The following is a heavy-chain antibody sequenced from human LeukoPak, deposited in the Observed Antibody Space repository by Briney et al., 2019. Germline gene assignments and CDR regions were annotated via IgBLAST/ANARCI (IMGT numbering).Heavy chain of an antibody. Sequence: PSETLSLTCTVSGGSISSYYWSWIRQPPGKGLEWIGYIYYSGSTNYNPSLKSRVTISVDTSKNQFSLKLSSVTAADTAVYYCARDPGLYYDSSGYYYGFDYWGQGTLVTVSS. J-gene: IGHJ4*02. CDR1: GGSISSYY. D-gene: IGHD3-22*01. V-gene: IGHV4-59*01. CDR3: ARDPGLYYDSSGYYYGFDY. CDR2: IYYSGST.